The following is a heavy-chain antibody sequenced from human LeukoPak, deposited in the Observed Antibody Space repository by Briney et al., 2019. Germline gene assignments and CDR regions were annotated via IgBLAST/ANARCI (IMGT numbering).Heavy chain of an antibody. V-gene: IGHV1-24*01. D-gene: IGHD3-22*01. CDR2: FDPEDGET. CDR1: GYTLTELS. CDR3: VKELDYYGSTEEYYGGVDAFDF. Sequence: ASVKVSCKVSGYTLTELSMHWVRQAPGKGLEWMGGFDPEDGETIYAQKFQGRVTMTEDTSTDTAYMELSSLRSEDTAIYYCVKELDYYGSTEEYYGGVDAFDFWGQGTMVTVSS. J-gene: IGHJ3*01.